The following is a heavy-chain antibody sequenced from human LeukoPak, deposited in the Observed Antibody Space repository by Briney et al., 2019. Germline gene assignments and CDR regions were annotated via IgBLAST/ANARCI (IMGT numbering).Heavy chain of an antibody. CDR3: AKDRSWDQLPFDY. J-gene: IGHJ4*02. D-gene: IGHD1-26*01. CDR2: ISSSSRSYI. Sequence: GGSLRLSCAASGFTFSYHSMNWVRQAPGKGLEWVSSISSSSRSYIYYADSVKGRFTISRDNAKNSLYLQMNSLRAADTAVYYCAKDRSWDQLPFDYWGQGTLVTVSS. CDR1: GFTFSYHS. V-gene: IGHV3-21*01.